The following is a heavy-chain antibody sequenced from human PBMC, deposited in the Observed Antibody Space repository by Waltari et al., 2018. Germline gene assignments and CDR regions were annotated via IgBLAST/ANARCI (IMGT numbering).Heavy chain of an antibody. Sequence: EVQLVESGGGLVKPGGSLRLSCAASGFAITTFGLSWVRQAPGKGLEWLSSITVGGAYLYYADSVRGRFTVSIDNAKNSLHLQMNNLRAEDTAIYYCARALTTPNDFWGQGTLVTVSS. CDR2: ITVGGAYL. CDR1: GFAITTFG. J-gene: IGHJ4*02. CDR3: ARALTTPNDF. V-gene: IGHV3-21*02. D-gene: IGHD4-17*01.